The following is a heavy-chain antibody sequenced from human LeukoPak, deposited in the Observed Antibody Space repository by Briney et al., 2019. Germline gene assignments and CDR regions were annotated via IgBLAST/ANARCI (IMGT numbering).Heavy chain of an antibody. J-gene: IGHJ4*02. CDR3: ARDGGYRAIDY. V-gene: IGHV3-21*01. CDR2: ISSSSSYI. D-gene: IGHD5-12*01. Sequence: GGSLRLSCAASGFTFSSYSMNWVRQAPGKGLEWVSSISSSSSYIYYADSVKGRFTISSENAKNSLYLQMNSLRAEDTAVYYCARDGGYRAIDYWGQGTLVTVSS. CDR1: GFTFSSYS.